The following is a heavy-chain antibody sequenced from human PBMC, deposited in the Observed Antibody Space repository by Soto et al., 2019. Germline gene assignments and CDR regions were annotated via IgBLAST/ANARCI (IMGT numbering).Heavy chain of an antibody. J-gene: IGHJ5*02. CDR1: GGSISSSNW. D-gene: IGHD4-17*01. CDR2: IYHSGST. Sequence: SETLSLTCAVSGGSISSSNWWSWVRQPPGKGLEWIGEIYHSGSTNYNPSLKSRVTISVDKSKNQFSLKLSSVTAADTAVYYCARDRTTVTPDRWFDPWGQGTLVTVSS. CDR3: ARDRTTVTPDRWFDP. V-gene: IGHV4-4*02.